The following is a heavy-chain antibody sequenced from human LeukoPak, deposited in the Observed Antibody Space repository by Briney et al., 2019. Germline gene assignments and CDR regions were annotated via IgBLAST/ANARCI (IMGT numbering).Heavy chain of an antibody. J-gene: IGHJ4*02. CDR2: IIPILGIA. CDR3: ARDSWHYYDSSGYSDY. Sequence: EASVKVSCKASGGTFSSYAISWVRQAPGQGLEWMGRIIPILGIANYAQKFQGRVTITADKSTSTAYMELSSLRSEDTAVYYCARDSWHYYDSSGYSDYWGQGTLVTVSS. D-gene: IGHD3-22*01. V-gene: IGHV1-69*04. CDR1: GGTFSSYA.